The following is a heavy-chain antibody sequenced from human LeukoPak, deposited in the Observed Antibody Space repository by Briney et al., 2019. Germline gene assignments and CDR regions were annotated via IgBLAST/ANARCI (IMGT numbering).Heavy chain of an antibody. D-gene: IGHD2-2*01. Sequence: GGSLRHSCAASGFTFSSYAMSWVRHAPGRGLGWGSAISGSGGSTYYAGSVKGGFTISRDNSKNTLYLQMNSLRAEDTAVYYCAKCGGDIVVVPAAMDFDYWGQGTLVTVSS. CDR2: ISGSGGST. CDR1: GFTFSSYA. J-gene: IGHJ4*02. CDR3: AKCGGDIVVVPAAMDFDY. V-gene: IGHV3-23*01.